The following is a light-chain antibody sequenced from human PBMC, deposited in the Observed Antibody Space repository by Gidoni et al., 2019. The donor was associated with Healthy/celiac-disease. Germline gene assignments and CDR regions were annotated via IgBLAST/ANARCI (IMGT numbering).Light chain of an antibody. V-gene: IGKV1-39*01. CDR1: QSISTC. CDR3: KQSDRTPRT. CDR2: AAS. Sequence: DIQMTQSPSSLSASVGDRVTITCRASQSISTCLNCYQQKPGKAPKLLLYAASSLQSGVPSRVSGSGSGTDFTLTISSLKPEDFATDYCKQSDRTPRTFGQGTKVEIK. J-gene: IGKJ1*01.